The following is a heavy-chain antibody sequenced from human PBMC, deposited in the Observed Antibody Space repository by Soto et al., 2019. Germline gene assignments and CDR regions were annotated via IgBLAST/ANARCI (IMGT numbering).Heavy chain of an antibody. Sequence: GGSLRLSCAGSGFTLSSYSMNWVRQAPGKGLEWVSSISSSSSYIYYADSVKGRFTISRDNAKNSLYLQMNSLRAEDTAVYYCARGGPGDGYFYWGQGTLVTVSS. D-gene: IGHD2-21*01. J-gene: IGHJ4*02. CDR2: ISSSSSYI. CDR1: GFTLSSYS. V-gene: IGHV3-21*01. CDR3: ARGGPGDGYFY.